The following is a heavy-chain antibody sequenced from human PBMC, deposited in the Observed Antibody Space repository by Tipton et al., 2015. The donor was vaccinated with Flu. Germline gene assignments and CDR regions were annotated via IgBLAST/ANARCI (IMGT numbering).Heavy chain of an antibody. J-gene: IGHJ4*02. D-gene: IGHD3-10*01. V-gene: IGHV4-4*07. CDR1: GGSLSSFY. CDR3: ARGSGSGTHAMFDY. CDR2: IYSSGST. Sequence: TLSLTCTVSGGSLSSFYWSWIRQPAGKGLEYIGRIYSSGSTNCNPSFKSRVSMSLDASKTQFSLNLNSVTAADTAMYYCARGSGSGTHAMFDYWGQGTLVTVSS.